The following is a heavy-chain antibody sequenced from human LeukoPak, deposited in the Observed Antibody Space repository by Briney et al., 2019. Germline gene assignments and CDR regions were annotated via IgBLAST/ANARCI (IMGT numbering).Heavy chain of an antibody. J-gene: IGHJ5*02. Sequence: GASVKVSCKASGYTFTGYYMHWVRQAPGQGLEWMGWINPNSGGTNYAQKFQGRVTMTRDTSISTAYMELSRLRSDDTAVYHCARVATIFGVVIFPNWFDPWGQGTLVTVSS. CDR1: GYTFTGYY. CDR3: ARVATIFGVVIFPNWFDP. D-gene: IGHD3-3*01. CDR2: INPNSGGT. V-gene: IGHV1-2*02.